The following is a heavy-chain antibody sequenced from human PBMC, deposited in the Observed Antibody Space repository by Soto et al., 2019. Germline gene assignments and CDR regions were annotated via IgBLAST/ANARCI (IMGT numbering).Heavy chain of an antibody. CDR3: AKDSSGWVGGRIDY. V-gene: IGHV3-23*01. Sequence: EVQLLESGGGLVQPGGSLRLSCAASGFTFSSYAMSWVRQAPGKGLEWVSAISGSGGSTYYADSVKGRFTISRDNSNNTLYLQMNSLRAEDTAVYYCAKDSSGWVGGRIDYWGQGTLVTVSS. CDR2: ISGSGGST. D-gene: IGHD6-19*01. J-gene: IGHJ4*02. CDR1: GFTFSSYA.